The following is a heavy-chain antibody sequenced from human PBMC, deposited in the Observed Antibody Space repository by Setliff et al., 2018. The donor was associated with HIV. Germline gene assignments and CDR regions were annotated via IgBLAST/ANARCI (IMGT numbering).Heavy chain of an antibody. CDR1: GGSFSSYH. D-gene: IGHD3-16*01. CDR2: IYISGST. CDR3: ARGGGTGSFDY. V-gene: IGHV4-4*07. Sequence: ETLSLTCTVSGGSFSSYHWSWIWQPAGKGLEWFGRIYISGSTNYNPSFESRVTMSIDTSKNQFSLKLSSVTAADTAVYYCARGGGTGSFDYWGQGTLVTVSS. J-gene: IGHJ4*02.